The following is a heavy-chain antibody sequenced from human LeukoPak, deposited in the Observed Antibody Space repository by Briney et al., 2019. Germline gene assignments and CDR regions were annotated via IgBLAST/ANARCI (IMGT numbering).Heavy chain of an antibody. CDR3: AKDSRGYSRYYYMVV. V-gene: IGHV3-23*01. D-gene: IGHD5-12*01. CDR1: GFSFSSYA. Sequence: GGSLRLSCAASGFSFSSYAMSWVRQAPGKGLEWVSAISGSGGSTYYADSVKGRFTISRDNSKNKLYLQMNSLTAEDTAVYYCAKDSRGYSRYYYMVVWGKGTTVTVSS. J-gene: IGHJ6*03. CDR2: ISGSGGST.